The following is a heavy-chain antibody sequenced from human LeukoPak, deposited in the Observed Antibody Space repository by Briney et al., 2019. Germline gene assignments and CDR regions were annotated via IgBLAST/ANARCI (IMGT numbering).Heavy chain of an antibody. CDR1: GFTFNSYA. CDR2: INTNGANT. Sequence: GGSLSLSCSASGFTFNSYAMHWVRQAPGKGREYVSSINTNGANTYFADSVKGRFTISRDNSRNTVYVQMNSLTPEDTAVYYCVKGLDYSSSQMDSWGQGTLVTVSS. D-gene: IGHD6-6*01. CDR3: VKGLDYSSSQMDS. J-gene: IGHJ4*02. V-gene: IGHV3-64*05.